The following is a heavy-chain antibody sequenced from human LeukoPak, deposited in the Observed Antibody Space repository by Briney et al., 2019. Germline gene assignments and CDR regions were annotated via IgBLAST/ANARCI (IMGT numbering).Heavy chain of an antibody. CDR3: ARDSGSYLSPKFDY. CDR2: INPNSGGT. D-gene: IGHD1-26*01. CDR1: GYTFTGYY. Sequence: ASVKVSCKASGYTFTGYYMHWVRQAPGQGLEWMGWINPNSGGTNYAQKFQGRVTMTRDTSISTAHMELSRLRSDDTAVYYCARDSGSYLSPKFDYWGQGTLVTVSS. V-gene: IGHV1-2*02. J-gene: IGHJ4*02.